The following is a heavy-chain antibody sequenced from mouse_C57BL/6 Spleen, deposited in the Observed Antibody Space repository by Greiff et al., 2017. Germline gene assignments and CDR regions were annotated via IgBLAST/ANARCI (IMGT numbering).Heavy chain of an antibody. J-gene: IGHJ2*01. Sequence: VQLQQPGAELVRPGSSVKLSCKASGYTFTSYWMDWVKQRPGQGLEWIGNIYPSDSETHYNQKFKDKATLTVDKSSSTAYMQLSSLTSEGSSVYYCARTIPGFDYWGQGTTLTVSS. V-gene: IGHV1-61*01. CDR2: IYPSDSET. D-gene: IGHD5-1-1*01. CDR1: GYTFTSYW. CDR3: ARTIPGFDY.